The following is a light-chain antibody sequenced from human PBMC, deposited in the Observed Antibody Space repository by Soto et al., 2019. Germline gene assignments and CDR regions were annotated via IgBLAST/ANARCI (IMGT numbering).Light chain of an antibody. CDR3: HQANSGPWT. Sequence: IQMTQSPSSVSASVGDRVILTCRASQRISSWLAWYHQRPGEAPRLLIYATSTLETGVPPRFSGSGSGRDFTLTISSLQPEDLGTYFCHQANSGPWTFGHGTKVEVK. J-gene: IGKJ1*01. CDR1: QRISSW. CDR2: ATS. V-gene: IGKV1-12*01.